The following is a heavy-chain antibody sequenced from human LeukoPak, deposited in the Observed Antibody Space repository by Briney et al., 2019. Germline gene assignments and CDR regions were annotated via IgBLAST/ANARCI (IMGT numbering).Heavy chain of an antibody. D-gene: IGHD1-7*01. V-gene: IGHV3-30*18. Sequence: GGSLRLSCAASGFTFSSYGMHWVRQAPGKGLEWVAVISYDGSNKYYADSVKGRFTISRDNSKNTLYLQMNSLRAEDTAVYYCAKLTGTSSPEEGGFDYWGQGTLVTASS. CDR1: GFTFSSYG. J-gene: IGHJ4*02. CDR2: ISYDGSNK. CDR3: AKLTGTSSPEEGGFDY.